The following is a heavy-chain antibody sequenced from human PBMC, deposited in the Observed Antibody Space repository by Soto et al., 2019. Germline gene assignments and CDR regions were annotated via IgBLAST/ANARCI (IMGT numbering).Heavy chain of an antibody. CDR1: GFTFSMSW. V-gene: IGHV3-7*01. CDR2: IKPDGSDT. Sequence: GGSLRLSCAASGFTFSMSWMTWIRQAPGKGLEWVAQIKPDGSDTLYVDSMKGRFTISRDNSKNTLYLQMDSLRAEDTAVYYCAKDVLRFLEWLAFYGMDVWGQGTTVTVSS. CDR3: AKDVLRFLEWLAFYGMDV. D-gene: IGHD3-3*01. J-gene: IGHJ6*02.